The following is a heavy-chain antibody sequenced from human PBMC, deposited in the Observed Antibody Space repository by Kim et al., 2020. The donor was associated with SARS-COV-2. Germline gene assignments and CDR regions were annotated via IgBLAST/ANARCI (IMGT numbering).Heavy chain of an antibody. Sequence: YNPSLKSRVTISVDTSKNQFSLKLSSVTAADTAVYYCARGNYRFYYGMDVWGQGTTVTVSS. V-gene: IGHV4-34*01. CDR3: ARGNYRFYYGMDV. D-gene: IGHD1-7*01. J-gene: IGHJ6*02.